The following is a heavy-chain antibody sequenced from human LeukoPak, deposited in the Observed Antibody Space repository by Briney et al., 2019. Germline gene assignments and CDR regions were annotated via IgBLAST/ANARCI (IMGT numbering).Heavy chain of an antibody. J-gene: IGHJ4*02. CDR2: INSDGSST. CDR1: GFTFSSYW. V-gene: IGHV3-74*01. D-gene: IGHD3-22*01. CDR3: ARDSSGRYSSGYYHHFDY. Sequence: GGSLRLSCAASGFTFSSYWMHWVRQAPGKGLVWVSRINSDGSSTSYADSVKGRFTISRDNAQNTLYLQMNSLRAEDTAVYYCARDSSGRYSSGYYHHFDYWGQGTLVTVSS.